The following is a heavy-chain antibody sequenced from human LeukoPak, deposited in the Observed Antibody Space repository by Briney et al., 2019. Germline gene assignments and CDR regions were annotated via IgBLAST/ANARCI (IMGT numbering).Heavy chain of an antibody. J-gene: IGHJ4*02. CDR3: AKDRAGSWAIDY. CDR2: ISYDGSNK. Sequence: GGSLRLSCAASGFTFSTYNMHWVRQAPGKGLEWVAVISYDGSNKYYADSVKGRFTISRDDSKNTLYLEMNSLNAEDTAVYYCAKDRAGSWAIDYWGQGTLVAVSS. V-gene: IGHV3-30*18. D-gene: IGHD6-13*01. CDR1: GFTFSTYN.